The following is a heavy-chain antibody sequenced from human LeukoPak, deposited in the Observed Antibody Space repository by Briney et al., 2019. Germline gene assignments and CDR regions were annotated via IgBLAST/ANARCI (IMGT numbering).Heavy chain of an antibody. CDR3: ARDAPDIVVVPAAIGFDP. CDR2: SSAYNGNT. D-gene: IGHD2-2*01. V-gene: IGHV1-18*01. CDR1: GYTFTSYG. Sequence: ASVKVSFKASGYTFTSYGISWVRQAPGQGHELMGWSSAYNGNTNYAQKFQGRVTMTRDTSISTAYMELSRLRSDDTAVYYCARDAPDIVVVPAAIGFDPWGQGTLVTVSS. J-gene: IGHJ5*02.